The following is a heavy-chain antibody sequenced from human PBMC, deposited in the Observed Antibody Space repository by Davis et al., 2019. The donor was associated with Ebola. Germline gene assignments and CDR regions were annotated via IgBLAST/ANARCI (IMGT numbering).Heavy chain of an antibody. V-gene: IGHV1-2*06. CDR3: ARDEILYSTRVSGPLDS. Sequence: ASVKVSCKASGYTFTGYYMHWVRQAPGQGLEWMGRINPNSGGTNYAQKFQGRVTMTGDTSTGTVYMELSGLRYEDTAVYYCARDEILYSTRVSGPLDSWGQGTLVTVSS. J-gene: IGHJ5*02. CDR2: INPNSGGT. D-gene: IGHD2-15*01. CDR1: GYTFTGYY.